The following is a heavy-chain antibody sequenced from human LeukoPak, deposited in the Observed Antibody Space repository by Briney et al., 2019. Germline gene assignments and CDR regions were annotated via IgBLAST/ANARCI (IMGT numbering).Heavy chain of an antibody. J-gene: IGHJ3*02. CDR2: ISYDGRNK. CDR3: ARPKYYYERTFDAFDI. V-gene: IGHV3-30*04. Sequence: PGRSLRLSCAASGFTFSTFAMNWVRQAPGKGLEWVAIISYDGRNKFYADSVKGRFTISRDDSQNTLYLQMNSLRAEDTAVYYCARPKYYYERTFDAFDIWGQGTMVTVSS. CDR1: GFTFSTFA. D-gene: IGHD3-22*01.